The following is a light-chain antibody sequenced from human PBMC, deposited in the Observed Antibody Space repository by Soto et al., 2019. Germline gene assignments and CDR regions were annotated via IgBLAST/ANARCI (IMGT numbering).Light chain of an antibody. CDR2: DAS. CDR3: QHRSNWLGT. Sequence: EIVLTQSPATLSLSPGERATLYCRASQSVGSFLAWYQQKSGQTPRLLIYDASNRAPGIPARFGGSGSGTDFTLTISSLEPEDFAVYYCQHRSNWLGTFGPGTKVDIK. V-gene: IGKV3-11*01. CDR1: QSVGSF. J-gene: IGKJ3*01.